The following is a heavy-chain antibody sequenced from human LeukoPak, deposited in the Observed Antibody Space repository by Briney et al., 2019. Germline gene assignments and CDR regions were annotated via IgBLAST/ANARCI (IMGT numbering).Heavy chain of an antibody. V-gene: IGHV3-23*01. CDR3: AKDLFRKSGSYSY. CDR2: ISGSGGST. D-gene: IGHD1-26*01. Sequence: HPGGSLRLSCAASGFTFSSYAMSCVRHAPGKGLEWGSAISGSGGSTYYADSVKGRFTISRDNSKNTLYLQMNSLRAEDTAVYYCAKDLFRKSGSYSYWGQGTLVTVSS. CDR1: GFTFSSYA. J-gene: IGHJ4*02.